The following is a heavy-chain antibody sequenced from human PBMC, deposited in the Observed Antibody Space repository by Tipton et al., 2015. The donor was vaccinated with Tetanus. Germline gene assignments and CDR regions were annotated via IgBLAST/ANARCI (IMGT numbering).Heavy chain of an antibody. J-gene: IGHJ6*02. D-gene: IGHD2-21*02. Sequence: SLRLSCAASGFTFDDYTMHWVRQAPGKGLEWVAVISWDGGSTYYVDSVKGRFTISRDSSKNSLYLQMNSLRAEDTALYYCAKDTGVTPHYGMDVWGQGTTVTVSS. V-gene: IGHV3-43*01. CDR2: ISWDGGST. CDR3: AKDTGVTPHYGMDV. CDR1: GFTFDDYT.